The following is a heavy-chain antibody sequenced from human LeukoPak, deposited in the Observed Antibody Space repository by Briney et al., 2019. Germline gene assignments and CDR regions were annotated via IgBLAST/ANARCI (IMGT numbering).Heavy chain of an antibody. D-gene: IGHD6-13*01. CDR2: ISNNGGSK. Sequence: GGSLRLSCSASGFTFISYVIHWVRQAPGKGLEYVSAISNNGGSKYYADSVKGRFTISRDNSKNTLYLQMSSLRVEDTAVYYCVKGGYSSSWSLFDYWGRGTLVTVSS. CDR1: GFTFISYV. V-gene: IGHV3-64D*06. J-gene: IGHJ4*02. CDR3: VKGGYSSSWSLFDY.